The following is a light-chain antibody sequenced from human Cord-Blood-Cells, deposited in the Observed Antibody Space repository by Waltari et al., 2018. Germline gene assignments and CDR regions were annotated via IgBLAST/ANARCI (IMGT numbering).Light chain of an antibody. Sequence: SSELTPDPAVSVPLGQTVRITCQGDSLRSYYASWYQQKPGQATVLVIYGKNNRPSGITDRFSGASSGNTASLTITGAQAEDEADYYCNSRDSSGNHVVFGGGTKLTVL. J-gene: IGLJ2*01. V-gene: IGLV3-19*01. CDR2: GKN. CDR1: SLRSYY. CDR3: NSRDSSGNHVV.